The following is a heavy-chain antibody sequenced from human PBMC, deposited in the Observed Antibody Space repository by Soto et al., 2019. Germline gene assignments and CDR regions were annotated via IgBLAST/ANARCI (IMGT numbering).Heavy chain of an antibody. CDR2: ISYDGSNK. Sequence: QVQLVESGGGVVQPGRSLRLSCAASGFTFSSYAMHWVRQAPGKGLEWVAVISYDGSNKYYADSVKGRFTISRDNSKKTRDLPMNSLGAEDTGVYYCAREGGGLLWFGELFYWGQGTLVTVSS. V-gene: IGHV3-30-3*01. D-gene: IGHD3-10*01. J-gene: IGHJ4*02. CDR1: GFTFSSYA. CDR3: AREGGGLLWFGELFY.